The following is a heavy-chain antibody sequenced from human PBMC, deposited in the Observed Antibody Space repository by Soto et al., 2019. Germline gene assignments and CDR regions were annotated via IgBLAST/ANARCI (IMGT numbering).Heavy chain of an antibody. CDR1: GFTFGDYA. CDR2: IRSKAYGGTT. D-gene: IGHD3-22*01. CDR3: TREIVVPPYYYYGMDV. V-gene: IGHV3-49*04. J-gene: IGHJ6*04. Sequence: PGGSLRLSCTASGFTFGDYAMSWVRQAPGKGLEWVGFIRSKAYGGTTEYAASVKGRFTISRDDSKSIAYLQMNSLKTEDTAVYYCTREIVVPPYYYYGMDVWGKGTTVTVSS.